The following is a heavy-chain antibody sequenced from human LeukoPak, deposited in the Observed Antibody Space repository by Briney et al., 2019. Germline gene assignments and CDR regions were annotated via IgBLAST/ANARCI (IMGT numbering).Heavy chain of an antibody. Sequence: GESLKISCKDSRYSFTNYWIGWVRQMPGKGLEWMGIICPGDSNTTYSPSFQGQVTISADKSISTAYLQWSSLKASDTAIYYCAKRPGRHAPWVSWGQGTLVTVSS. CDR3: AKRPGRHAPWVS. CDR2: ICPGDSNT. V-gene: IGHV5-51*01. D-gene: IGHD1-1*01. CDR1: RYSFTNYW. J-gene: IGHJ5*02.